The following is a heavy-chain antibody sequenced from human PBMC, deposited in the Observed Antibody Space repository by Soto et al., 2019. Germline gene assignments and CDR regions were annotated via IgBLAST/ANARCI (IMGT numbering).Heavy chain of an antibody. V-gene: IGHV3-23*01. CDR3: AKTVVAATSGWFDP. D-gene: IGHD2-15*01. CDR2: ISGSGGST. Sequence: GGSLRLSCAASGFTFSSYAMSWVRQAPGKGLEWVSAISGSGGSTYYADSVKGRFTISRDNSKNTLYLQMTSLRAEDTAVYYCAKTVVAATSGWFDPWGQGTLVTVSS. CDR1: GFTFSSYA. J-gene: IGHJ5*02.